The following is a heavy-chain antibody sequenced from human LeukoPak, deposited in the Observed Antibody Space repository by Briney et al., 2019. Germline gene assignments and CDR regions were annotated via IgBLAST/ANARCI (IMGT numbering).Heavy chain of an antibody. J-gene: IGHJ4*02. CDR1: GFTFSSYS. Sequence: PGGSLRLSWAASGFTFSSYSMNWVRQAPGKGLGWVSCISSSSSYIYYANSVKGRFTISRDNAKNSLYLQMNSLRAEDTAVYYCARDVRGYDFWSGYYSLYFDYWGQGTLVTVSS. CDR2: ISSSSSYI. V-gene: IGHV3-21*01. D-gene: IGHD3-3*01. CDR3: ARDVRGYDFWSGYYSLYFDY.